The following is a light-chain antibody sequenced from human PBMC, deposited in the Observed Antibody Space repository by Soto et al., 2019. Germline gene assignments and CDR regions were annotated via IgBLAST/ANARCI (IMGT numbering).Light chain of an antibody. Sequence: DIQLTQSPSSVSASVGDRVTITCRASQGVSNWLAWYQQKPGKAPKLLIYGASTLRSGVPSRFSGSGSGTEYTLTIYNLQPEDFASYYCLQDHDDSWTFGQGTKVDIK. V-gene: IGKV1-12*01. CDR2: GAS. CDR1: QGVSNW. J-gene: IGKJ1*01. CDR3: LQDHDDSWT.